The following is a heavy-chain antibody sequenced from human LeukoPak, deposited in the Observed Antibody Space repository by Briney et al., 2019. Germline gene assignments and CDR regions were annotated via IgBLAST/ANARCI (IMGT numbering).Heavy chain of an antibody. CDR1: GGSISSGDYY. V-gene: IGHV4-30-4*01. D-gene: IGHD6-13*01. CDR2: IYYSGST. J-gene: IGHJ6*02. Sequence: PSETLSLTCTVSGGSISSGDYYWSWIRQPPGKGLEWIGYIYYSGSTYYNPSLKSRVTISVDTSKNQFSLKLSSVTAADTAVYYCARDGGVAAAGMYAHSDYYYGMDVWGQGTTVTVSS. CDR3: ARDGGVAAAGMYAHSDYYYGMDV.